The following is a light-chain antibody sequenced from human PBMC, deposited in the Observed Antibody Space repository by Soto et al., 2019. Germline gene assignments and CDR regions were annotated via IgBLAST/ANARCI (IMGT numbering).Light chain of an antibody. CDR1: QSVSNC. Sequence: ESVLTQSPATLSLSPGEIATLSCRASQSVSNCLAWYQQKRGQAPRLLIYDASNRSCGYPAMFSGRGSGTDFTRTISSLEPEDFAVYYCQQLSHTLTFGPGTKVDI. V-gene: IGKV3-11*01. CDR2: DAS. CDR3: QQLSHTLT. J-gene: IGKJ3*01.